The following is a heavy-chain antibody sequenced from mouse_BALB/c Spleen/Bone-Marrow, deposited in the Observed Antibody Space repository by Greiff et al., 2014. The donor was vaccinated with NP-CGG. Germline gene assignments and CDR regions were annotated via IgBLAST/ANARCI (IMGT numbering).Heavy chain of an antibody. CDR2: ISSGGSYT. V-gene: IGHV5-6*01. CDR3: ARDFITTDAMDY. J-gene: IGHJ4*01. CDR1: GFTFSSYG. Sequence: EVQRVESGGDLVKPGGSLKLSCAASGFTFSSYGMSWVRQTPDKRLEWVATISSGGSYTYYPDSVKGRFTISRDNAKNTLYLQMSSLKSEDTAMYYCARDFITTDAMDYWGQGTSVTASS. D-gene: IGHD1-1*01.